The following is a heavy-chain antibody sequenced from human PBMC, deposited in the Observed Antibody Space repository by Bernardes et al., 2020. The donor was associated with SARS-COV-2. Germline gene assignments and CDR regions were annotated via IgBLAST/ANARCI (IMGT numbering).Heavy chain of an antibody. CDR3: AKDRQYYYDSSGFFY. CDR1: GYASCSYA. Sequence: GQSLRPSCAASGYASCSYAMTWARQSPAKGLEWVSPISATGGSTYYADSVKGRFTISRGNSKNTLDLQMNSLRAEDTAVYYCAKDRQYYYDSSGFFYWGQGTLVTVSS. V-gene: IGHV3-23*01. J-gene: IGHJ4*02. CDR2: ISATGGST. D-gene: IGHD3-22*01.